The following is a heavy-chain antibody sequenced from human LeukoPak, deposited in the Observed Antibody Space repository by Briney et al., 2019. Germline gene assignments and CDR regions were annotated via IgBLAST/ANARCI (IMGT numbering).Heavy chain of an antibody. Sequence: PGGSLRLSCAASGFTFSSYEMNWVRQTPGKGLEWVSYISSSGSTIYYADSVKGRFTISRDNAKNSLYLQMNSLRAEDTAVYYCARVRGIAVAGDAFDIWGQGTMVTVSS. CDR3: ARVRGIAVAGDAFDI. CDR1: GFTFSSYE. J-gene: IGHJ3*02. D-gene: IGHD6-19*01. V-gene: IGHV3-48*03. CDR2: ISSSGSTI.